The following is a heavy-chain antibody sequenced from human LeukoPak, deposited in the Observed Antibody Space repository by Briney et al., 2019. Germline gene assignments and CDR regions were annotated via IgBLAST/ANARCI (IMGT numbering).Heavy chain of an antibody. CDR3: GRGGGYYDSSGYRVDS. D-gene: IGHD3-22*01. V-gene: IGHV3-20*04. J-gene: IGHJ4*02. Sequence: PGGSLRLSCAASGFTSDDYGMSWVRQAPGKGLEWVSGLNWNGGNTGYADSVKGRFTISRDNAKNSLYLQMNSLRAEDTALYYCGRGGGYYDSSGYRVDSWGQGTLVTVSS. CDR1: GFTSDDYG. CDR2: LNWNGGNT.